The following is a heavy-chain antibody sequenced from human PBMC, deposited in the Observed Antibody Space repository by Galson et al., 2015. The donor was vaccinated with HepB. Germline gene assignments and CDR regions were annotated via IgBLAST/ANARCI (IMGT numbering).Heavy chain of an antibody. D-gene: IGHD6-19*01. CDR3: AKDPYLYSALAGTMAGFDY. CDR2: ISYDGSNK. Sequence: SLRLSCAASGFTFSNYGMHWVRQAPGKGLEWVAVISYDGSNKNYADSVKGRFTISRDNSTNTLYLQMNSLRAEDTALYYCAKDPYLYSALAGTMAGFDYWGQGTLVTVSS. V-gene: IGHV3-30*18. CDR1: GFTFSNYG. J-gene: IGHJ4*02.